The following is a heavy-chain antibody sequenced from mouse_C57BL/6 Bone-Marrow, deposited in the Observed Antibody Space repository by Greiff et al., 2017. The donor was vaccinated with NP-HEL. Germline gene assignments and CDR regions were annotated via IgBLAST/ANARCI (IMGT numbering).Heavy chain of an antibody. CDR1: GYTFTSYG. J-gene: IGHJ4*01. V-gene: IGHV1-81*01. CDR2: IYPRSGNT. D-gene: IGHD1-1*01. Sequence: LVESGAELARPGASVKLSCKASGYTFTSYGISWVKQRTGQGLEWIGEIYPRSGNTYYNEKFKGKATLTADKSSSTAYMELRSLTSEDSAVYFCAPITTVVAYYYAMDYWGQGTSVTVSS. CDR3: APITTVVAYYYAMDY.